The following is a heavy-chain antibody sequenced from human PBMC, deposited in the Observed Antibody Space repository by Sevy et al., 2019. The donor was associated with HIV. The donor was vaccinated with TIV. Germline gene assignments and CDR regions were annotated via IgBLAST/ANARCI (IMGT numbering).Heavy chain of an antibody. D-gene: IGHD2-15*01. J-gene: IGHJ4*02. CDR1: GGSLNSGSYY. V-gene: IGHV4-39*07. Sequence: SETLSLTCTVSGGSLNSGSYYWSWIRQPPGKGLEWIGKINHSGSTNYNPSLKSRVTISVDTSKNQFSLKLSSVTAADTAVYYCASRLIVVVAAIGERYFDYWGQGTLVTVSS. CDR3: ASRLIVVVAAIGERYFDY. CDR2: INHSGST.